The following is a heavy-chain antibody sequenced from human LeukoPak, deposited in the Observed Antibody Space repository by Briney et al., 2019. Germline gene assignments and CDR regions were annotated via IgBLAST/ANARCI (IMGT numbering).Heavy chain of an antibody. CDR2: IIPIFGTA. Sequence: SVKVSCKASGGTFSSYAISWVRQAPGQGLEWVGGIIPIFGTANYAQKFQGRVTITADESTSTAYMELSSLRSEDTAVYYCARTPLESPPYYYYGMDVWGQGTTVTVSS. CDR3: ARTPLESPPYYYYGMDV. CDR1: GGTFSSYA. J-gene: IGHJ6*02. V-gene: IGHV1-69*01.